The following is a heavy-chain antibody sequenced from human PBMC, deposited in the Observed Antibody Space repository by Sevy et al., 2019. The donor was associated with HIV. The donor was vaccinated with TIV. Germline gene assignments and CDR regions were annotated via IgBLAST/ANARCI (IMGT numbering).Heavy chain of an antibody. CDR3: TTVGLEQPYYYYGMDV. CDR2: IKSKTVGGPT. D-gene: IGHD1-1*01. CDR1: GLTFGNAG. V-gene: IGHV3-15*01. Sequence: GGPWRSSVEALGLTFGNAGRGGAGQPPGKGLEWVGGIKSKTVGGPTDYAAPVKGRFTISRDDSKNTLYLQMNSLKTEDTAVYYCTTVGLEQPYYYYGMDVWGQGTTVTVSS. J-gene: IGHJ6*02.